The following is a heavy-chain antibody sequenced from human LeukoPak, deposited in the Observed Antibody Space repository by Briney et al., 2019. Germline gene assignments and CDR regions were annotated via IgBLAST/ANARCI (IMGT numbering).Heavy chain of an antibody. CDR1: GFTFSSYW. J-gene: IGHJ4*02. CDR3: ATQDILDY. V-gene: IGHV3-74*01. CDR2: IDNVGSST. Sequence: GGSLRLSCAASGFTFSSYWMHWVRQAPGEGLVWVSRIDNVGSSTNYADSVKGRFTISRDNAKNTVYLQMNSLRAEDTAMYYCATQDILDYWGQGTLVTVSS.